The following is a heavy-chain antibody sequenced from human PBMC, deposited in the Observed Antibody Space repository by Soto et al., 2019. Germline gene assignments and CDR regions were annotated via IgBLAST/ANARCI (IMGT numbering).Heavy chain of an antibody. V-gene: IGHV3-23*01. CDR1: GFTFSSYA. CDR2: IRDDGGKT. D-gene: IGHD2-2*01. Sequence: GGSLRLSCAASGFTFSSYAMSWVRQAPGKGPEWVSNIRDDGGKTYYADSVKGRFTISRDNAKSSLYLQMTSLRAEDTAVYHCAKSLSAIPGDSWGQGTLVTVSS. CDR3: AKSLSAIPGDS. J-gene: IGHJ4*02.